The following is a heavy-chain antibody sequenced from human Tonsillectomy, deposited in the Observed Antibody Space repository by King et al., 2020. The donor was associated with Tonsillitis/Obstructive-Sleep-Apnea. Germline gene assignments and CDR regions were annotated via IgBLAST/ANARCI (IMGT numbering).Heavy chain of an antibody. CDR1: GYTFTSYA. J-gene: IGHJ4*02. Sequence: GQLVQSGSELKKPGASVKVSCKASGYTFTSYAMNWVRQAPGQGLEWMGWINTNTGNPTYAQGLTGRFVFCLDTSVSTAYLQISSLKTADTAVYYCARTLAIGIYFGRTKIFDYGGRGTLVTVSS. V-gene: IGHV7-4-1*02. CDR3: ARTLAIGIYFGRTKIFDY. CDR2: INTNTGNP. D-gene: IGHD1-26*01.